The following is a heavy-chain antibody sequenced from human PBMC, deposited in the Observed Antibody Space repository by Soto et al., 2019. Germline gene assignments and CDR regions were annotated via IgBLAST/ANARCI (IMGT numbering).Heavy chain of an antibody. V-gene: IGHV1-18*01. D-gene: IGHD3-22*01. Sequence: ASVKVSCKVFGYSLSEFFINWVRQAPGQGLEWMGWISAYDGQTNYTKKFQGRVTMTTDTSSSTAYMELRSLRSDDTAVYYCARVWYYDSSGYYAFDYWGLGTLVTVSS. CDR2: ISAYDGQT. CDR3: ARVWYYDSSGYYAFDY. J-gene: IGHJ4*02. CDR1: GYSLSEFF.